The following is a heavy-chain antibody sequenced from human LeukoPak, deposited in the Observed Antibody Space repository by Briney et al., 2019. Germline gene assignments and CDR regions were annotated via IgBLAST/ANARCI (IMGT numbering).Heavy chain of an antibody. J-gene: IGHJ4*02. Sequence: GGSLRVSCAPSGSTFSNYGMHWVRQAPGKGLEWVAFIPYDGTNKYHADSVKGRFTISRDNSKNTLYLQMNSLRAEDTAVYYCVQGTRRGAITMVRGVIGKSYYFDSWGQGTLVTVSS. D-gene: IGHD3-10*01. V-gene: IGHV3-30*02. CDR3: VQGTRRGAITMVRGVIGKSYYFDS. CDR1: GSTFSNYG. CDR2: IPYDGTNK.